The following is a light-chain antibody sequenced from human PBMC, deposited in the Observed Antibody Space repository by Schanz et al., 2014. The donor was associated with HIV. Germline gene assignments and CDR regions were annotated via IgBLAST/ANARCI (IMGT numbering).Light chain of an antibody. V-gene: IGKV1-39*01. Sequence: DFQMTQSPSSLSASVGDTVTITCRASQTISYYLSWFQQKPGKAPNLLIYAASSLQSGVPSRFSGSGSGTDFTLTISSLQPEDFATYYCQQSYTKPYTFGQGTKLEIK. J-gene: IGKJ2*01. CDR2: AAS. CDR3: QQSYTKPYT. CDR1: QTISYY.